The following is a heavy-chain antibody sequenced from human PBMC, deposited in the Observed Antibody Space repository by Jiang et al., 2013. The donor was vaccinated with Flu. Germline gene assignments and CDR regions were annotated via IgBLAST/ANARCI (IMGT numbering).Heavy chain of an antibody. V-gene: IGHV5-51*01. J-gene: IGHJ4*02. Sequence: GAEVKKPGESLKISCKASGYSFTTYWIGWVRQMPGKGLEWMGIIYPGDSDTRYSPSFQGQVTFSADKSITTAYLQWSSLKASDTAMYYCARHVSPGNYNYFDYWGQGTLVTVSS. CDR3: ARHVSPGNYNYFDY. CDR2: IYPGDSDT. CDR1: GYSFTTYW. D-gene: IGHD1-7*01.